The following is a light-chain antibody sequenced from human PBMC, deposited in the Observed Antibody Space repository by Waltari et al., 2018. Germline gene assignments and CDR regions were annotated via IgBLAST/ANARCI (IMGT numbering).Light chain of an antibody. CDR2: YAS. CDR1: QDINND. CDR3: QHFKTYPIT. Sequence: IQLTQSPSSLSASVGDRVTIACRASQDINNDLAWYQQKPGKAPKLLSYYASSLQSGVPSRFSGSGSGTDFTLTISSLQPEDFATYHCQHFKTYPITFGQGTRLEIK. V-gene: IGKV1-13*02. J-gene: IGKJ5*01.